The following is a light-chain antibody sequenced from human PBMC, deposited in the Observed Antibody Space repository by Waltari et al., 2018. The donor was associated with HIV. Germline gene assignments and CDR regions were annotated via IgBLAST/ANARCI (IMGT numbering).Light chain of an antibody. J-gene: IGKJ1*01. CDR3: QQYGSSPWT. CDR2: GAS. CDR1: QTVNSDY. Sequence: EVVLTQSPDTLSLSPGERATLSCRASQTVNSDYIAWYQQKPGQAPSLLIYGASSRATGIPDRFSGSGSGTDFILTINRLEPEDSAVYHCQQYGSSPWTFGQGTKVEI. V-gene: IGKV3-20*01.